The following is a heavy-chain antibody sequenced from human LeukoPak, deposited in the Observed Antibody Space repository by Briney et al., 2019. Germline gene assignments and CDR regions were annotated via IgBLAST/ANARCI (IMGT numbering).Heavy chain of an antibody. V-gene: IGHV3-23*01. D-gene: IGHD6-13*01. CDR2: ICGSGAST. J-gene: IGHJ4*02. Sequence: GGSLRLSCAASGFTFSSYAMSWVRQAPGKGLEWVSTICGSGASTYYADSVKGRFTISRDNSKSTLYLQMNSLRAQDTAVYNCSNPHTGSSGWYIEGWGQVSLVT. CDR1: GFTFSSYA. CDR3: SNPHTGSSGWYIEG.